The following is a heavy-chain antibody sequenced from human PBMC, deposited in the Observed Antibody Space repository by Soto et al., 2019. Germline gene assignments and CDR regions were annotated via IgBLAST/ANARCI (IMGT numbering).Heavy chain of an antibody. CDR2: INPNSGGT. D-gene: IGHD2-2*02. CDR3: ARANRYCSSTSCYTPGDYGMDV. CDR1: GYTFTGYY. J-gene: IGHJ6*02. V-gene: IGHV1-2*02. Sequence: SVKVSCKASGYTFTGYYMHWVRQAPGQGLEWMGWINPNSGGTNYAQKFQGRVTMTRDTSISTAYMELSRLRSDDTAVYYCARANRYCSSTSCYTPGDYGMDVWGQGTTVTVSS.